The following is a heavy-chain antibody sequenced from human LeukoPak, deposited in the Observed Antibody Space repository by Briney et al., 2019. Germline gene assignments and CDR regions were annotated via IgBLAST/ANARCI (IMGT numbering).Heavy chain of an antibody. CDR3: ARVKAERSTRYGSHRNNYYYYMDV. CDR1: GYTFTSYD. CDR2: MNPNSGNT. J-gene: IGHJ6*03. D-gene: IGHD3-10*01. Sequence: ASVKVSCKASGYTFTSYDINWVRQATGQGLEWMGWMNPNSGNTGYAQKFQGRVTMTRNTSISTAYMELSSLRSEDTAVYYCARVKAERSTRYGSHRNNYYYYMDVWGKGTTVTVSS. V-gene: IGHV1-8*01.